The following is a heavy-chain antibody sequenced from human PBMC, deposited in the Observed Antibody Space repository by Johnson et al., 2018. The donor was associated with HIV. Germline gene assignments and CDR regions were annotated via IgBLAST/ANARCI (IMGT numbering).Heavy chain of an antibody. V-gene: IGHV3-64*01. CDR2: ISSNGGST. J-gene: IGHJ3*02. Sequence: VQLVESGGGLVQPGGSLRLSCAASGFTFSSYAMHWVRQAPGKGLEYVSAISSNGGSTYYANSVKGRFTISRDNSKNTLYLQMNRLRAEDTAVYYCAREGGGYDGKGAFDIWGQGTMVTVSS. CDR1: GFTFSSYA. CDR3: AREGGGYDGKGAFDI. D-gene: IGHD5-12*01.